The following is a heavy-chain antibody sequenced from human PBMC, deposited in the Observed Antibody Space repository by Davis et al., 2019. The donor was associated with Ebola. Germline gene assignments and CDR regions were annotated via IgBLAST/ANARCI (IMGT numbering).Heavy chain of an antibody. CDR1: GFTFSTYA. CDR2: ISYDGRNK. D-gene: IGHD4-17*01. V-gene: IGHV3-30*04. Sequence: PGGSLRLSCAASGFTFSTYAIHWVRQAPGKGLEWVAVISYDGRNKFYADSVKGRFTISRDNSKNTVYLQMNSLRVEETAVYYCARGTTYGDHEVSFDFWGQGTLVTVSS. J-gene: IGHJ4*02. CDR3: ARGTTYGDHEVSFDF.